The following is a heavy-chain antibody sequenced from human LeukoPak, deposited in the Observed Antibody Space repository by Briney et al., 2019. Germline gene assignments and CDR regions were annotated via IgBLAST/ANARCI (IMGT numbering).Heavy chain of an antibody. D-gene: IGHD3-10*01. CDR3: ATEGGSGSYYGDDAFDM. CDR2: VKSKADDGTT. J-gene: IGHJ3*02. CDR1: GFTFTNTW. Sequence: GGSLRLSCEASGFTFTNTWMSWVRQAPGKGLEWVGRVKSKADDGTTDYAAPVQGRFTISRDDSKNTLSLQMNSLKTEDTAVYYCATEGGSGSYYGDDAFDMWGQGTMVTVSS. V-gene: IGHV3-15*01.